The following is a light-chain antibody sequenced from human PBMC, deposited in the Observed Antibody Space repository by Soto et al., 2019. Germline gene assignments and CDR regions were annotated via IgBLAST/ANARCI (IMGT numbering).Light chain of an antibody. Sequence: EIVLTQSPATLSLSPGERATLSCRASQSVSNFLAWYQQKRGQAPRLLIYDTFRRATGIPARFSGSGSGTDFTLTISSLEPEDFAVYFCQHRDDWPTFGQGTKVEIK. V-gene: IGKV3-11*01. CDR1: QSVSNF. CDR2: DTF. CDR3: QHRDDWPT. J-gene: IGKJ1*01.